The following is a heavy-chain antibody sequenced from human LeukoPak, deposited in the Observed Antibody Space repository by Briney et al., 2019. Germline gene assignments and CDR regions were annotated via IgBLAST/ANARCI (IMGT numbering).Heavy chain of an antibody. Sequence: PGGSLRLSCAASGFTFSSYWMSWVRQAPGKGLEWVANIKQDGSEKYYVDSVKGRFTISRDNAKNSLYLQMNSLRAEDTAVYYCARRVRGVIIVTRQYYFDYWGQGTLVTVSS. D-gene: IGHD3-10*01. V-gene: IGHV3-7*01. J-gene: IGHJ4*02. CDR3: ARRVRGVIIVTRQYYFDY. CDR1: GFTFSSYW. CDR2: IKQDGSEK.